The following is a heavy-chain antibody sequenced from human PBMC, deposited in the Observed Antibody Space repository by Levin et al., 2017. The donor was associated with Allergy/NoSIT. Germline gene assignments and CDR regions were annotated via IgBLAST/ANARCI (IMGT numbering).Heavy chain of an antibody. J-gene: IGHJ6*02. CDR3: ASWAMYHYDRSAFDYFYYAMDV. Sequence: LSLTCAASGILFSSSDMNWVRQAPGKGLEWVSSISAGGNYIYYADSVKGRFTISRDNAKNSLFLQMNSLRAEDTAVYYCASWAMYHYDRSAFDYFYYAMDVGGQGTTVTVSS. V-gene: IGHV3-21*01. CDR1: GILFSSSD. D-gene: IGHD3-22*01. CDR2: ISAGGNYI.